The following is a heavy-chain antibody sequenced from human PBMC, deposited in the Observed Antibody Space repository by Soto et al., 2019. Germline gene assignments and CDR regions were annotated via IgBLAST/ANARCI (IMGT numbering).Heavy chain of an antibody. Sequence: QVQLVQSGAEVKKPGSSVKVSCKASGGTFSSYTISWVRQAPGQGLEWMGRIIPILGIANYAQKFQGRVTITADKSTGTAYMELSSLRSADTAVYYCASVSVTPMRTGGKYYYYGMDVWGQGTTVTVSS. CDR3: ASVSVTPMRTGGKYYYYGMDV. D-gene: IGHD4-17*01. CDR1: GGTFSSYT. CDR2: IIPILGIA. J-gene: IGHJ6*02. V-gene: IGHV1-69*02.